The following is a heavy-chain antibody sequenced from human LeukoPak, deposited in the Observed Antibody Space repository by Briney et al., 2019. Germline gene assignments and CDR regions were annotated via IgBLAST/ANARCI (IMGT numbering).Heavy chain of an antibody. CDR1: GYTFTGFY. CDR3: VRVSPYHFGLDS. Sequence: ASVKVSCKTSGYTFTGFYLHWVRHAPGQGLEWMGWINPNSGDTKYSQKFQGRVTMTGDSSISTGYMELSSLRSDDTAVYFCVRVSPYHFGLDSWGQGALVTVSS. D-gene: IGHD3-3*01. J-gene: IGHJ4*02. V-gene: IGHV1-2*02. CDR2: INPNSGDT.